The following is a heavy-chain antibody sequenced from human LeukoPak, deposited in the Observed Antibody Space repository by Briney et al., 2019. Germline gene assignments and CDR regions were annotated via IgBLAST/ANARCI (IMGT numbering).Heavy chain of an antibody. J-gene: IGHJ6*03. CDR2: IYYSGGT. Sequence: PSETLSLTCTVSGGSVSSGSYYWTWIRQPPGKGLEWIGYIYYSGGTNYNPSLKSRVTISVDTSKNQFSLKLSSVTAADTAVYYCARIAAGYYMDVWGKGTTVTVSS. V-gene: IGHV4-61*01. CDR1: GGSVSSGSYY. CDR3: ARIAAGYYMDV. D-gene: IGHD2-21*01.